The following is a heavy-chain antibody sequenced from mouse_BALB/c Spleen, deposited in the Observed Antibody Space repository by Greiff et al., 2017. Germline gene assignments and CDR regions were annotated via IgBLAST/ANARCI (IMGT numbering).Heavy chain of an antibody. Sequence: VQLKQSGPELVKPGASVKVSCKASGYAFTSYNMYWVKQSHGKSLEWIGYIDPYNGGTSYNQKFKGKATLTVDKSSSTAYMHLNSLTSEDSAVYYCARGAYGNYIAYWGQGTLVTVSA. J-gene: IGHJ3*01. CDR2: IDPYNGGT. CDR3: ARGAYGNYIAY. D-gene: IGHD2-1*01. CDR1: GYAFTSYN. V-gene: IGHV1S135*01.